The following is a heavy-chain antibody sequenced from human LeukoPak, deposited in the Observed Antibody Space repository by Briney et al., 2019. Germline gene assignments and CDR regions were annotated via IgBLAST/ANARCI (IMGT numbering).Heavy chain of an antibody. CDR2: ISSSGSTI. D-gene: IGHD3-3*01. J-gene: IGHJ6*03. V-gene: IGHV3-11*04. CDR3: ARRGILEWLLSRENYYYYMDV. Sequence: GGSLRLSCAASGFTFSDYYMSWIRQAPGKGLEWVSYISSSGSTIYYADSVKGRFTISRDNAKNSLYLQMNSLRAEDTAVYYCARRGILEWLLSRENYYYYMDVWGEGTTVTVSS. CDR1: GFTFSDYY.